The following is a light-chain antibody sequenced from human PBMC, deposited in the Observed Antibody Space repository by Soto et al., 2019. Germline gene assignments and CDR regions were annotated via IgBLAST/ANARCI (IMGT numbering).Light chain of an antibody. CDR1: QSISSY. Sequence: DIQMTQSPSSLSASVGDRVTITCRASQSISSYLNWYQQKPGKAPKLLIYAASSLQSGVPSRVSCSGSGTDFNLTISSLQPEDFATYYCQQSYSTRWTFGQGTKVEIK. J-gene: IGKJ1*01. V-gene: IGKV1-39*01. CDR3: QQSYSTRWT. CDR2: AAS.